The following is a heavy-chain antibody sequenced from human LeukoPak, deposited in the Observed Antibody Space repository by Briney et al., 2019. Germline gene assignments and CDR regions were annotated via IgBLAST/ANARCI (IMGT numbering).Heavy chain of an antibody. D-gene: IGHD2-2*02. V-gene: IGHV1-69*04. CDR3: ARVYCSSTSCYKRANYYYYGMDV. CDR1: GGTFSSYA. J-gene: IGHJ6*02. CDR2: IIPILGIA. Sequence: ASVKVSCKASGGTFSSYAISWVRQAPGQGLEWMGRIIPILGIANYAQKFQGRVTITADKSTSTAYMELSSLRSEDTAVYYCARVYCSSTSCYKRANYYYYGMDVWGQGTTVTVSS.